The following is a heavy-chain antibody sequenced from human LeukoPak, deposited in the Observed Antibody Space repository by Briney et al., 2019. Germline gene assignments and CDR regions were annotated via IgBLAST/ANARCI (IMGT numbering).Heavy chain of an antibody. V-gene: IGHV4-34*01. CDR3: ARGQVVPAAKGRDDWYFDL. J-gene: IGHJ2*01. Sequence: KPSETLSLTCAVYGGSFSGYYWSWIRQPPGKGLEWIGEINHSGSTNYNPSLKSRVTISVDTSKNQFSLKLNSVTAADTAVYYCARGQVVPAAKGRDDWYFDLWGRGTLVTVSS. CDR1: GGSFSGYY. D-gene: IGHD2-2*01. CDR2: INHSGST.